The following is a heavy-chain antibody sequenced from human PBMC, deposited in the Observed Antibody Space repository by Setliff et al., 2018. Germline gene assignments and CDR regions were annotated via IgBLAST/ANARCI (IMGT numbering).Heavy chain of an antibody. J-gene: IGHJ4*02. CDR1: GYSFTSYG. CDR3: ARERAYVSSGYYYAPEL. Sequence: ASVKVSCKTSGYSFTSYGISWVRQAPGQGLEWMGWISADNGHTKNVKNFQGRVTMTTDTTTSTAYMELRSLRSDDTAVYYCARERAYVSSGYYYAPELWGQGTTVTVSS. CDR2: ISADNGHT. V-gene: IGHV1-18*01. D-gene: IGHD3-22*01.